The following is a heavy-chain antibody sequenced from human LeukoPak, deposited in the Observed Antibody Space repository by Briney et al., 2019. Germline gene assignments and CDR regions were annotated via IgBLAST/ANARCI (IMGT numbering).Heavy chain of an antibody. V-gene: IGHV1-46*01. CDR3: ARANFGVVIGFDP. J-gene: IGHJ5*02. CDR1: RYTFTRYY. D-gene: IGHD3-3*01. CDR2: INPSGGST. Sequence: GASVTVSCKASRYTFTRYYMHWVRQAPGHELEWMGIINPSGGSTNYAQKCQGRVTMTRDTSTSTVYMELSSLRSEDTAVYYCARANFGVVIGFDPWGQGTLVTVSS.